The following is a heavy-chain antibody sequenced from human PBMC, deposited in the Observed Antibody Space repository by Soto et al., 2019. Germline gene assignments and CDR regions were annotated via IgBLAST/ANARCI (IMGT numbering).Heavy chain of an antibody. D-gene: IGHD4-4*01. J-gene: IGHJ6*02. Sequence: QVQLVQSGAEVQKPGSSVKVSCKASGGTFSSYAISWVRQAPGQGLEWMGGILPIFGTANYAQKFQGRVTITADESTTTAYMELSSLRSEDTAVYYCASRTTVTSRYYYYYGMDVWGQGTTVTVSS. CDR2: ILPIFGTA. CDR3: ASRTTVTSRYYYYYGMDV. CDR1: GGTFSSYA. V-gene: IGHV1-69*01.